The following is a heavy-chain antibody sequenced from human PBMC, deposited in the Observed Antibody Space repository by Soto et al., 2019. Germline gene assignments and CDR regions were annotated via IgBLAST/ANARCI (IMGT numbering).Heavy chain of an antibody. J-gene: IGHJ4*02. V-gene: IGHV3-23*01. Sequence: GGSLRLSCAASGFTFSSNAMSWVRQAPGKGLEWVSSLSGIGVSTYYADSVKGRFTISRDNSKNTLYLQMNSLRAEDTAVYYCAKDSATIIIVGPGVDYWGQGTLVTVSS. D-gene: IGHD3-22*01. CDR1: GFTFSSNA. CDR2: LSGIGVST. CDR3: AKDSATIIIVGPGVDY.